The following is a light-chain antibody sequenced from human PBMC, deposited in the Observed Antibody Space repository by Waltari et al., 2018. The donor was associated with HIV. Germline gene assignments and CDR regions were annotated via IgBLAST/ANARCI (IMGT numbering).Light chain of an antibody. Sequence: QSALTQPPSASGSPGQSVPIPCTGTSSYVGGYNYVSWYQQHPGKAPKLMIYEVSKRPSGVPDRFSGSKSGNTASLTVSGLQAEDEADYYCSSYAGSNNLVFGGGTKLTVL. CDR2: EVS. CDR3: SSYAGSNNLV. V-gene: IGLV2-8*01. J-gene: IGLJ2*01. CDR1: SSYVGGYNY.